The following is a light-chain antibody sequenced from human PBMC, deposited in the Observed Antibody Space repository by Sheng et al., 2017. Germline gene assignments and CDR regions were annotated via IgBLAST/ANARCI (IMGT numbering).Light chain of an antibody. Sequence: QSALTQPPSASGSPGQSVAISCTGSSSDVGGYNYVSWYQQHPGKAPKLMIYEVNKRPSGVPDRFSGSKSGNTASLTVSGLQAEDEADYYCSSYTSSSTSWVFGGGTKLTVL. CDR3: SSYTSSSTSWV. CDR1: SSDVGGYNY. J-gene: IGLJ3*02. CDR2: EVN. V-gene: IGLV2-8*01.